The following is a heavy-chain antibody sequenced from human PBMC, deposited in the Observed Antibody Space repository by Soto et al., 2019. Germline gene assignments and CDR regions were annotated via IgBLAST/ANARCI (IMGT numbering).Heavy chain of an antibody. CDR2: FYGVGNT. Sequence: EVQLLSSGGALFRPGGPRGLSVAASGSPVSANSMTGFPRAPGKGLEWFSVFYGVGNTFYPDAEKGRFTSSGENPKNTLYLQMNTLSAEDTAVYYCGRLIDSGHGPFDDWGQGTLVTVSS. J-gene: IGHJ4*02. D-gene: IGHD3-10*01. CDR3: GRLIDSGHGPFDD. V-gene: IGHV3-66*04. CDR1: GSPVSANS.